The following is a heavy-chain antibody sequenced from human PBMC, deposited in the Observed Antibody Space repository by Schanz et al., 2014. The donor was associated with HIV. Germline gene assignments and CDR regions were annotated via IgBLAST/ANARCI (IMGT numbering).Heavy chain of an antibody. J-gene: IGHJ6*02. CDR2: SWYDGNTE. D-gene: IGHD2-8*01. CDR1: GFTFSSYG. V-gene: IGHV3-33*08. Sequence: QVQLVESGGGVVQPGRSLRLSCAASGFTFSSYGMHWVRQAPGKGLEWVAGSWYDGNTEYYADSVKGRFTISRDNSKRTLYLQMNSLRGEDTAVYYCANSGYCTSGICYTRGNGMDVWGQGTTVTVSS. CDR3: ANSGYCTSGICYTRGNGMDV.